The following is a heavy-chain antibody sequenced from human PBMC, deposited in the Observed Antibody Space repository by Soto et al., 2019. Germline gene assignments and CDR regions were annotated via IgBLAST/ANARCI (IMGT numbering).Heavy chain of an antibody. J-gene: IGHJ3*02. CDR2: INPDGSAK. V-gene: IGHV3-7*01. CDR1: GFTFSSYW. CDR3: AKPHTGNVAFDI. Sequence: EVQLVESGGGLVQPGGSLRLSCAASGFTFSSYWMTWVRQVPGKGLEWVAYINPDGSAKSYANSLKGRFTISRDNPKNSLYLQMNSLRAEDTAVYYCAKPHTGNVAFDIWGQVTMVTVSS. D-gene: IGHD4-4*01.